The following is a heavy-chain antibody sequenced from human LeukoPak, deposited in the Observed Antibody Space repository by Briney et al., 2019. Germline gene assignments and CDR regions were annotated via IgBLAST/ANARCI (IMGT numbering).Heavy chain of an antibody. Sequence: SETLSLTCAVDGGSFSGYYWSWIRQPPGKGLEWIGEINHSGSTNYNPSLKSRVTISVDTSKNQFSLKLSSVTAADTAVYYCARALRYYYGSGSSDCWGQGTLVTVSS. J-gene: IGHJ4*02. CDR2: INHSGST. V-gene: IGHV4-34*01. D-gene: IGHD3-10*01. CDR1: GGSFSGYY. CDR3: ARALRYYYGSGSSDC.